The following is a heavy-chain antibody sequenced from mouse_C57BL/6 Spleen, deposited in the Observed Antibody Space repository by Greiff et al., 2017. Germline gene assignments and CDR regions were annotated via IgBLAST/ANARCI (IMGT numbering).Heavy chain of an antibody. CDR3: ARGRLLRYFDY. V-gene: IGHV5-16*01. Sequence: EVQVVESEGGLVQPGSSMKLSCTASGFTFSDYYMAWVRQVPEKGLEWVANINYDGSSTYYLDSLKSRFIISRDNAKNILYLQMSSLKSEDTATYYCARGRLLRYFDYWGQGTTLTVPS. CDR1: GFTFSDYY. J-gene: IGHJ2*01. CDR2: INYDGSST. D-gene: IGHD1-1*01.